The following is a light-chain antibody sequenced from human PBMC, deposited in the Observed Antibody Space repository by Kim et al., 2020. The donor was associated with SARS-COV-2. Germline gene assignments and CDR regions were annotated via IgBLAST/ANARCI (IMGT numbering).Light chain of an antibody. V-gene: IGKV3-20*01. CDR2: GTS. CDR3: QQYGGSPSYT. J-gene: IGKJ2*01. CDR1: QSVTKSN. Sequence: EVVLTQSPGTLSLSVGERATLSCRASQSVTKSNLAWYQQRPGQAPRLLIYGTSSRATDIPDRFSGSGSGTDFTLTISGLEPEDFAVYYCQQYGGSPSYTFGLGTKVDIK.